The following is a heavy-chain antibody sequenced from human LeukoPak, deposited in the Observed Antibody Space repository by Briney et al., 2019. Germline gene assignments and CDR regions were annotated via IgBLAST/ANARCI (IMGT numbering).Heavy chain of an antibody. CDR3: ARFISLGA. Sequence: PGGSLRLSCEASGFSFSSFWMSWVRQAPGKGLEWVANIKQDGSEENYVDSVKGRFTISRDNDKKSLYLQMNSLRVEDTAVYYCARFISLGAWGQGTLVTVSS. D-gene: IGHD3-10*01. J-gene: IGHJ5*02. V-gene: IGHV3-7*01. CDR1: GFSFSSFW. CDR2: IKQDGSEE.